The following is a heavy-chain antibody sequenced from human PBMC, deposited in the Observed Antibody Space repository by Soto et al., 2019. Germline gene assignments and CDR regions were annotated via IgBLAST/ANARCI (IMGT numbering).Heavy chain of an antibody. CDR2: ISGSGGST. CDR3: ARVYDFWSGYHFDY. D-gene: IGHD3-3*01. CDR1: GFTFSSYA. Sequence: PGGSLRLSCAASGFTFSSYAMSWVRQAPGKGLEWVSAISGSGGSTYYADSVKGRFTISRDNSKNTLYLQMNSLRAEDTAVYYCARVYDFWSGYHFDYWGQGTLVTVSS. J-gene: IGHJ4*02. V-gene: IGHV3-23*01.